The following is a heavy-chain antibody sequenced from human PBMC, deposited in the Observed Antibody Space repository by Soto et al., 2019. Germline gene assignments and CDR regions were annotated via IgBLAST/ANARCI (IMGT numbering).Heavy chain of an antibody. D-gene: IGHD3-22*01. J-gene: IGHJ4*02. CDR3: ARDQLRPGILYSLGVLLPEYGL. CDR1: GFAFSTFA. CDR2: ISVSGNNA. Sequence: LRLSCAAPGFAFSTFAMTWVRQAPGKGLEWVAAISVSGNNAYYADSVKGRFTISRDNSQNSVFLQMSSLRADDTAVYYCARDQLRPGILYSLGVLLPEYGLWGQGTLVTVSS. V-gene: IGHV3-23*01.